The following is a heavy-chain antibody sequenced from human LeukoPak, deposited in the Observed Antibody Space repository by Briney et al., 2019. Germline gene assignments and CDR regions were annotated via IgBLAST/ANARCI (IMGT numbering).Heavy chain of an antibody. CDR2: INSNSGGT. J-gene: IGHJ3*02. D-gene: IGHD5-18*01. CDR1: GYTFIGHY. Sequence: ASVKVSCKASGYTFIGHYMHWVRHAPGRRLEWMVWINSNSGGTKYAQKFQGSVIMTRDTSISTAHMELSRLKSDDTAVYYCAGGRIHSWSDAFDIWGRGTTVTVSS. V-gene: IGHV1-2*02. CDR3: AGGRIHSWSDAFDI.